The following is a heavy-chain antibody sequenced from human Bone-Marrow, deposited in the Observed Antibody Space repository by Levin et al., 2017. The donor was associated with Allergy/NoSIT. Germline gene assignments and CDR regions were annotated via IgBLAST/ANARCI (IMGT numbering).Heavy chain of an antibody. J-gene: IGHJ5*02. CDR1: GFTFSNAW. V-gene: IGHV3-15*01. Sequence: GESLKISCAASGFTFSNAWMSWVRQAPGKGLEWVGRIKSKTDGGTTDYAAPVKGRFTISRDDSKNTLYLQMNSLKTEDTAVYYCTTRGVQLWLAGNWFDPWGQGTLVTVSS. CDR2: IKSKTDGGTT. CDR3: TTRGVQLWLAGNWFDP. D-gene: IGHD5-18*01.